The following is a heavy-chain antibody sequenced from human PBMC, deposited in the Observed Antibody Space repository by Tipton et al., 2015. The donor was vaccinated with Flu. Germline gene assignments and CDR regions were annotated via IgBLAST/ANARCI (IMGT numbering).Heavy chain of an antibody. Sequence: GLVKPSETLSLTGTVSGGSISSYYWSWIRQPPGKGLEWIGYIYYSGSTNYNPSLKSRVTISVDTSKNQFSLKLSSVTAANTAVYYCASISGMTTGRSFDYWGQGTLVTVSS. V-gene: IGHV4-59*01. CDR2: IYYSGST. J-gene: IGHJ4*02. CDR1: GGSISSYY. D-gene: IGHD4-11*01. CDR3: ASISGMTTGRSFDY.